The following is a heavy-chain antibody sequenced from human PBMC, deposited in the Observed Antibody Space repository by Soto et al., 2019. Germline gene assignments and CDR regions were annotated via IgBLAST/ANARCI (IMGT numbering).Heavy chain of an antibody. J-gene: IGHJ4*02. CDR1: GGSISSGGYY. CDR3: ARGSVVAATLGDY. D-gene: IGHD2-15*01. V-gene: IGHV4-31*03. CDR2: IYSSGST. Sequence: QVQLQESGPGLVKPSQTLSLTCTVSGGSISSGGYYWSWIRQHPGKGLEWIGSIYSSGSTYYNPSLKSRVTISVDTSKHQFSLKLSSVTAADTAVYYCARGSVVAATLGDYWGQGTLVTVSS.